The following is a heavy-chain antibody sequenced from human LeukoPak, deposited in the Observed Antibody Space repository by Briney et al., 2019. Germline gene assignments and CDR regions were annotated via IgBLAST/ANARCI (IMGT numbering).Heavy chain of an antibody. Sequence: PSETLSLTCTVSGGSISSYYWSWIRQPPGKGLEWIGYIYYSGSTNYNPSLKSRVTISVDTSKNQFSLKPSSVTAADTAVYYCARGGVGPGAFDIWGQGTMVTVSS. D-gene: IGHD1-26*01. CDR2: IYYSGST. CDR1: GGSISSYY. V-gene: IGHV4-59*01. J-gene: IGHJ3*02. CDR3: ARGGVGPGAFDI.